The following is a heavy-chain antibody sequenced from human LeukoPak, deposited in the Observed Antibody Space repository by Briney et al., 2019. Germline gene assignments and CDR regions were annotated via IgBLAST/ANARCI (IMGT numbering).Heavy chain of an antibody. CDR2: IYTSGST. V-gene: IGHV4-4*07. CDR3: ARGGYSYGYPHYYYYMDV. J-gene: IGHJ6*03. Sequence: SETLSLTCTVSGGSISSYYWSWIRQPAGKGLEWIGRIYTSGSTNYNPSLKSRVTMSVDTSKNQFSLKLSSVTAADTAVYYCARGGYSYGYPHYYYYMDVWGKGTTVTISS. CDR1: GGSISSYY. D-gene: IGHD5-18*01.